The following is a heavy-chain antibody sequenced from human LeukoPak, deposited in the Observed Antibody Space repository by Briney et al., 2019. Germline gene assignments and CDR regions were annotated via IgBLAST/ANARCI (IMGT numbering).Heavy chain of an antibody. CDR1: GFTFSSYA. J-gene: IGHJ4*02. Sequence: GGSLRLSCAASGFTFSSYAMSWVRQAPGKGLEWVSAISGSGDRTYYADSVKGRFTISRDNSKNTLYLQVSSLRVEDTAVYYCAKALDIYSGTGFDYWGQGTLVTVSS. CDR3: AKALDIYSGTGFDY. V-gene: IGHV3-23*01. D-gene: IGHD6-13*01. CDR2: ISGSGDRT.